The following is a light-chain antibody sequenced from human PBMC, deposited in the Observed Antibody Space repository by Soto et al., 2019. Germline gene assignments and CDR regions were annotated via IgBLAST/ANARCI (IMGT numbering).Light chain of an antibody. V-gene: IGKV3-11*01. CDR1: QSVNSN. CDR2: DAS. Sequence: EIVLTQSPATLSLSPGERATLSCRASQSVNSNLAWYQQKPGQAPRLLIFDASNRATGIPAMFSGSGSGTDFTLTISSLEPEDFAVYYCQQRSNWPPYTFGQGTKLEIK. J-gene: IGKJ2*01. CDR3: QQRSNWPPYT.